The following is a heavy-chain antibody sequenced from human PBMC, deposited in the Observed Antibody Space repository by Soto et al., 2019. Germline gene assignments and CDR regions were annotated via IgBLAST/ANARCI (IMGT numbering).Heavy chain of an antibody. CDR3: ARMTTFGSLKCSDP. CDR1: GYSFTNYD. J-gene: IGHJ5*02. Sequence: ASALVSCKDFGYSFTNYDVSWVRQATVQGLEWMGWMNPGSGDTGYAQKFQGRVTITWDISIATDYMEMSSLRSDDTAIYYCARMTTFGSLKCSDPWGQGTLDNVS. D-gene: IGHD3-16*01. V-gene: IGHV1-8*01. CDR2: MNPGSGDT.